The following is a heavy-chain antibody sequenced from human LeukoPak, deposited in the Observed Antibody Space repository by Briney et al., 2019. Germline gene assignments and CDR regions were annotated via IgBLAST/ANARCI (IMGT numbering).Heavy chain of an antibody. J-gene: IGHJ4*02. Sequence: ESGPTLVKPTQTLTLTCTFSGFSLSTSGVGVGWIRQPPGKALEWLALIYWDDDKRYSPSLKSRLTITKDTSKNQVVLTMTNMNPVDTATYYCAHIVGARDYFDYWGQGTLVTVSS. CDR1: GFSLSTSGVG. CDR3: AHIVGARDYFDY. V-gene: IGHV2-5*02. D-gene: IGHD1-26*01. CDR2: IYWDDDK.